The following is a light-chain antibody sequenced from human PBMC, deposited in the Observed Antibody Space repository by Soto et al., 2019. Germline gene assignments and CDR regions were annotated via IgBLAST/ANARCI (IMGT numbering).Light chain of an antibody. CDR3: QQYGSSPFG. CDR2: GAS. V-gene: IGKV3-20*01. CDR1: QSVSSTY. J-gene: IGKJ3*01. Sequence: EIVLTQSPGTLSLSPRERATLSCRASQSVSSTYLAWYQQKPGQAPRLLIYGASNRATGIPDRFSGSGSGTDFTLTISRLEPEDFAVYYCQQYGSSPFGFGPGTKVDI.